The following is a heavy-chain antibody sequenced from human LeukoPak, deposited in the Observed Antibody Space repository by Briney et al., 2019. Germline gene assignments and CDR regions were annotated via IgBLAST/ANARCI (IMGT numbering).Heavy chain of an antibody. V-gene: IGHV3-48*03. CDR3: AIVLRYFDWLYPYDY. Sequence: GGSLRLSCAASGFTFSSYEMNWVRQASGKGLEWVSYISSSGSTIYYADSVKGRFTISRDNAKNSLYLQMNSLRAEDTAVYYCAIVLRYFDWLYPYDYWGQGTLVTVSS. CDR2: ISSSGSTI. J-gene: IGHJ4*02. CDR1: GFTFSSYE. D-gene: IGHD3-9*01.